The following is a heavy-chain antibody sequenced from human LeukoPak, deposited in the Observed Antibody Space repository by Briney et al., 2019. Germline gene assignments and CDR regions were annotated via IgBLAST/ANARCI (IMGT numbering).Heavy chain of an antibody. Sequence: SETLSLTCTVSGGSIRSTSYYWGWIRQPPGKGLEWIGSIYYSGSTYYNPSLKSRVTISVDTSKNQFSLKLSSVTAADTAVYYCARSGEDYYDSSGYHAFDYWGQGTLVTVSS. CDR2: IYYSGST. CDR1: GGSIRSTSYY. CDR3: ARSGEDYYDSSGYHAFDY. V-gene: IGHV4-39*07. J-gene: IGHJ4*02. D-gene: IGHD3-22*01.